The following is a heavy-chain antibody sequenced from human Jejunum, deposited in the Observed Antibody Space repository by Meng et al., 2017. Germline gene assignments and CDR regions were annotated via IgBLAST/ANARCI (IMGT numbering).Heavy chain of an antibody. CDR1: RFSFSSYE. CDR2: ISNSGFTI. D-gene: IGHD2-21*02. Sequence: GGSLRLSCAASRFSFSSYEMHWVRQAPGKGLEWVSYISNSGFTIYYADSVKGRFTISRDNAKNSLHLQMNSLRAEDTAVYYCATVGTADYWGQGPLVTVSS. J-gene: IGHJ4*02. V-gene: IGHV3-48*03. CDR3: ATVGTADY.